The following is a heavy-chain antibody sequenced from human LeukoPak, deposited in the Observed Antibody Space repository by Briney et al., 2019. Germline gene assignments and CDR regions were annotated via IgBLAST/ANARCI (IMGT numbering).Heavy chain of an antibody. J-gene: IGHJ3*02. Sequence: GGSLRLSCAASKFTFSDSYMGWMRQAPGKGLDWVSYISNSGTTIYYADSVKGRFTISRDNAKNSLYLQMNSLRAEDTAVYYCARAAGSYAFDIWGQGTMVTVSS. D-gene: IGHD3-10*01. V-gene: IGHV3-11*04. CDR3: ARAAGSYAFDI. CDR1: KFTFSDSY. CDR2: ISNSGTTI.